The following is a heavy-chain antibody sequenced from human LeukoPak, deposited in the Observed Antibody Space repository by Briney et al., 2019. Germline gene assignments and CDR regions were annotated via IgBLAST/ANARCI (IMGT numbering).Heavy chain of an antibody. J-gene: IGHJ4*02. V-gene: IGHV5-51*01. CDR3: ARLLRNIAAAVYYFDY. CDR1: GYSFSNYW. D-gene: IGHD6-13*01. CDR2: FYRGDSDT. Sequence: KLGESLKTSCKGSGYSFSNYWIGWVRQMPGKGVEWMGIFYRGDSDTRYSPSFQGQVTISADKSISTAYLQWSSLKASDPAMYSCARLLRNIAAAVYYFDYWGQRTLVTVSS.